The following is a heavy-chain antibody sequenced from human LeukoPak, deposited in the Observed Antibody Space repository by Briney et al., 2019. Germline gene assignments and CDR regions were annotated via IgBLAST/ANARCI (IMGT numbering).Heavy chain of an antibody. D-gene: IGHD5-24*01. CDR2: IYYGGST. CDR3: ARSGRDGFTILDY. J-gene: IGHJ4*02. Sequence: TLSLTCTVSGASISSGGYFWTWIRQHPGKGLEYIGYIYYGGSTNYKPSLESRVTISVDTSKNQFSLKLSSVTAADTAVYYCARSGRDGFTILDYWGQGTLVTVSS. V-gene: IGHV4-31*03. CDR1: GASISSGGYF.